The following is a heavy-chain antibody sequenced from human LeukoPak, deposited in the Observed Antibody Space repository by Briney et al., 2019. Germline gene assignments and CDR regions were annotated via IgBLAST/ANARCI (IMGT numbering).Heavy chain of an antibody. CDR1: GGSFGGYY. V-gene: IGHV4-34*01. Sequence: SETLSLTCAVYGGSFGGYYWSWIRQPPGKGLGWIGEINHSGSTNYNPSLKSRVTISVDTSKNQFSLKLSSVTAADTAVYYCARRQSFDYWGQGTLVTVSS. CDR3: ARRQSFDY. J-gene: IGHJ4*02. CDR2: INHSGST.